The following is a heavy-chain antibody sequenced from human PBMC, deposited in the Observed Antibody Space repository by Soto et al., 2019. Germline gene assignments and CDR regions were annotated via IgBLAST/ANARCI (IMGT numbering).Heavy chain of an antibody. CDR3: ARVERITLFGVVHYYYYGMDV. CDR1: GGTISSYA. D-gene: IGHD3-3*01. J-gene: IGHJ6*02. V-gene: IGHV1-69*12. CDR2: IIPIFGTS. Sequence: QVQLVQSGAEVKKPGSSVKVSCKASGGTISSYAISWVRQAPGQGLEWMGGIIPIFGTSNYAQKFQGRVTITAEEHTSTAYIDLSSLRCEDTAVYYCARVERITLFGVVHYYYYGMDVWGQGNTVTVSS.